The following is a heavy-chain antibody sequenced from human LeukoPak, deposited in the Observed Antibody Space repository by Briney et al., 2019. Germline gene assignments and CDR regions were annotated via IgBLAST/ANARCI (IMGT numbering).Heavy chain of an antibody. J-gene: IGHJ1*01. CDR2: IIPILGIA. CDR1: GGTFSSYA. CDR3: ARTYYYDSSGYQHSEYFQH. Sequence: ASVKVSCKASGGTFSSYAISWVRQAPGQGLEWMGRIIPILGIANYAQKFQGRVTITADKSTSTAYMELSSLRSEDTAVYYCARTYYYDSSGYQHSEYFQHWGQGTLVTVSS. D-gene: IGHD3-22*01. V-gene: IGHV1-69*04.